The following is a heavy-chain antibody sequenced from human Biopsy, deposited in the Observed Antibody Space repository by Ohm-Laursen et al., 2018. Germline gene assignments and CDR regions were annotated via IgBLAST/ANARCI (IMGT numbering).Heavy chain of an antibody. V-gene: IGHV4-59*08. CDR2: ISYSRDT. J-gene: IGHJ3*02. Sequence: GTLSLTCAVSGGSISGSSWSWIRQAPGKRLEWIGYISYSRDTNYNPSLKSRITISVDTSKNQFSLKLTSVTAADTAVYYCARHGDFYYDSNIVIGALDIWGQGTMVTVSS. CDR1: GGSISGSS. D-gene: IGHD3-22*01. CDR3: ARHGDFYYDSNIVIGALDI.